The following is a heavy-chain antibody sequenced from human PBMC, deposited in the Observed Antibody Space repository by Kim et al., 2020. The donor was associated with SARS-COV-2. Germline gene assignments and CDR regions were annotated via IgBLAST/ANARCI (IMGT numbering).Heavy chain of an antibody. Sequence: SETLSLTCTVSGGSISSYYWSWIRQPPGKGLEWIGYIYYSGSTNYNPSLKSRVTISVDTSKNQFSLKLSSVTAADTAVYYCARGLPSGGTGTPVGPVYYYYGMDVWGQGTTVTVSS. CDR2: IYYSGST. CDR3: ARGLPSGGTGTPVGPVYYYYGMDV. J-gene: IGHJ6*02. V-gene: IGHV4-59*01. CDR1: GGSISSYY. D-gene: IGHD1-7*01.